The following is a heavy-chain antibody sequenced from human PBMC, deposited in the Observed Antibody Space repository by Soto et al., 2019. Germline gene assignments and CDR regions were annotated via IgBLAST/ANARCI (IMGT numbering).Heavy chain of an antibody. J-gene: IGHJ4*02. CDR1: GFTFTYYA. V-gene: IGHV3-23*01. Sequence: GWSLRLSCTASGFTFTYYAFSWVRQAPGKGLEWVSAISANGQGIYYADSVRGRFTISGDNSKNTVFLHMDSLRAEDTAVYYCAKDRDYPRDQFHYWGQGTLVTVSS. D-gene: IGHD2-2*01. CDR2: ISANGQGI. CDR3: AKDRDYPRDQFHY.